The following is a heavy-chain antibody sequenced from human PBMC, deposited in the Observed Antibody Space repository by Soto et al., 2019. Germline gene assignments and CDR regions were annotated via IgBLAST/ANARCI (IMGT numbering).Heavy chain of an antibody. CDR2: IYHSGST. CDR1: GGSISSSNW. D-gene: IGHD3-22*01. Sequence: SETLSLTCAVSGGSISSSNWWSWVRQPPGKGLEWIGEIYHSGSTNYNPSLKSRVTISVDKSKNQFPLKLSSVTAADTAVYYCAREGSPYYYDSRGGFDPWGQGTLVTVSS. J-gene: IGHJ5*02. CDR3: AREGSPYYYDSRGGFDP. V-gene: IGHV4-4*02.